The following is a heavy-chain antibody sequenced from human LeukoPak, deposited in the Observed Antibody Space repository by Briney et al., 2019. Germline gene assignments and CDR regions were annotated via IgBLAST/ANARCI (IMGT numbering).Heavy chain of an antibody. CDR2: IYYSGST. D-gene: IGHD4-23*01. J-gene: IGHJ2*01. CDR3: ARIMTTVVTGHWYFDL. V-gene: IGHV4-59*01. CDR1: GGSISSYY. Sequence: SETLSLTCTVSGGSISSYYWSWIRQPPGKGLEWIGYIYYSGSTNYNPSLKSRVTISVDTSKNQFSLKLSSVTAADTAVYYCARIMTTVVTGHWYFDLWGRGTLVTVSS.